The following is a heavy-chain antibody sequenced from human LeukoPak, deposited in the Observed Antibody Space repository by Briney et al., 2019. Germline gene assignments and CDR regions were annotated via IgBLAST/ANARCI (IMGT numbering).Heavy chain of an antibody. Sequence: GGSLRLSCAVSGFTFSDYAMSWVRQVPGKGLEWISYISSRSSTIYYADSVRGRFTISRDDANSSLYLQMNSLRADDTAVYYCATLEFADSWGQGTPVTVSS. CDR1: GFTFSDYA. V-gene: IGHV3-48*01. CDR3: ATLEFADS. D-gene: IGHD3-10*01. CDR2: ISSRSSTI. J-gene: IGHJ4*02.